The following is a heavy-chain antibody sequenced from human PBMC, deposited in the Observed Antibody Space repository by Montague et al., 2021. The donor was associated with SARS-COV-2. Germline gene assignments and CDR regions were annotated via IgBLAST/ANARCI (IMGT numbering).Heavy chain of an antibody. J-gene: IGHJ3*02. D-gene: IGHD3-9*01. CDR3: ARGYYDILTGYLDAFDI. CDR2: XXWXXXK. CDR1: GFSLSTSGMC. Sequence: PALVKPTQTLTLTCTFSGFSLSTSGMCVSWIRQPPGKALEWLAXXXWXXXKYXSTSLKTRLTISKDTSKNQVVLTMTNMVPVDTATYYCARGYYDILTGYLDAFDIWGQGTMVTVSS. V-gene: IGHV2-70*01.